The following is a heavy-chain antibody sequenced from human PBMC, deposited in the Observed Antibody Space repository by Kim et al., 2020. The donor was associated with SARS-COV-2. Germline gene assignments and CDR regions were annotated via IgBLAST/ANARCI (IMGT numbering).Heavy chain of an antibody. CDR3: AKVNYYGSGSDYEDGNWFDP. V-gene: IGHV3-23*01. J-gene: IGHJ5*02. CDR1: GFTFSSYA. Sequence: GGSLRLSCAASGFTFSSYAMSWVRQAPGKGLEWVSAISGSGGGTYYADSVKGRFTISRDNSKNTLYLQMTSLRAEDTAVYYCAKVNYYGSGSDYEDGNWFDPGGQEPLVTAS. CDR2: ISGSGGGT. D-gene: IGHD3-10*01.